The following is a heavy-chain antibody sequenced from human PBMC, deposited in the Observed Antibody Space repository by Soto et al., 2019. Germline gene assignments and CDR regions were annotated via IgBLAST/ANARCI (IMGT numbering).Heavy chain of an antibody. CDR1: GGSISSSSYY. V-gene: IGHV4-39*01. CDR2: INYSGST. CDR3: ARHILGDGGAFDI. J-gene: IGHJ3*02. Sequence: SETLSLTCTVSGGSISSSSYYWGWIRQPPGKGLEWIGSINYSGSTYYNPSLKSRVTISVDTSKNRFSLKLSSVTAADTAVYYCARHILGDGGAFDIWGQGTMVTVSS. D-gene: IGHD3-16*01.